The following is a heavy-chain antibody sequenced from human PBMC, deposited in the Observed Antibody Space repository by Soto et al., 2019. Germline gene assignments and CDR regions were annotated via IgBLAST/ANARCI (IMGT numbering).Heavy chain of an antibody. J-gene: IGHJ4*02. CDR2: IYSGGYT. D-gene: IGHD3-10*01. V-gene: IGHV3-53*01. CDR3: GRQPGGGGY. CDR1: GFTVSNNY. Sequence: EVQLVESGGGLIQPGGSLRLSCAVSGFTVSNNYMSWVRQAPGKGLEGVSVIYSGGYTAYGDSVKGRFTISRDNSKNTLYPKRNGLGADDPAVFYGGRQPGGGGYWGQGTLVTVSS.